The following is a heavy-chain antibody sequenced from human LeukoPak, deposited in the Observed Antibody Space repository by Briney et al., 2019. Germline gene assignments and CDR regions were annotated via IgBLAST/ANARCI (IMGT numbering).Heavy chain of an antibody. CDR1: GGSFSGYN. J-gene: IGHJ6*03. CDR3: ARPKTPYSQDYYYMDV. CDR2: INHSGST. Sequence: SETLSLTCAVYGGSFSGYNWTWIRQSPGKGLEWIGEINHSGSTNDNPSLKSRVTISVDTSKNQFSLKLSSVTAADTAVYYCARPKTPYSQDYYYMDVWGKGTTVTISS. V-gene: IGHV4-34*01. D-gene: IGHD5-18*01.